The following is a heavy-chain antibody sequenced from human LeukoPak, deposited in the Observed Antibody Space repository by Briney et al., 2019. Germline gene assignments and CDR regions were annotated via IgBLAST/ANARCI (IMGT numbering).Heavy chain of an antibody. V-gene: IGHV3-30*04. CDR1: GFTFSSYA. J-gene: IGHJ4*02. CDR2: ISYDGSNE. D-gene: IGHD5-12*01. CDR3: ARGRSGDIVATIFDY. Sequence: GGSLRLSCAASGFTFSSYAMHWVRQAPGKGLEWVAVISYDGSNEYYADSMKGRFTVSRDNSKNTLYLQMNSLRAEDTAVYYCARGRSGDIVATIFDYWGQGTLVTVSS.